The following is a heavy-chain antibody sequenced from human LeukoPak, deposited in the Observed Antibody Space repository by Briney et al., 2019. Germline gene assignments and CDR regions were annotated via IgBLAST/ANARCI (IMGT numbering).Heavy chain of an antibody. Sequence: SETLSLTCTVSGGSMSSGSYSWSWIRQPPGKGLEWIGYIYHSGSTYYNPSLKSRVTISVDRSKKQFSLKLSPVTAADTAVYYCARDPGSPRGYFDLWGRGTLVTVSS. CDR1: GGSMSSGSYS. CDR2: IYHSGST. D-gene: IGHD2-15*01. V-gene: IGHV4-30-2*01. CDR3: ARDPGSPRGYFDL. J-gene: IGHJ2*01.